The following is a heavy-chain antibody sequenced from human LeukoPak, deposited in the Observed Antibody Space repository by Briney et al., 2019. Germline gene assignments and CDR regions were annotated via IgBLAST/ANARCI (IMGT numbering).Heavy chain of an antibody. D-gene: IGHD6-13*01. CDR3: AMIAAAEEEWGVSGWFDP. Sequence: GGSLRLSCAASGFTFSSYWMSWVRQAPGKGLEWVSAISGSGGSTYYADSVKGRFTISRDNSKNTLYLQMNSLRAEDTAVYYCAMIAAAEEEWGVSGWFDPWGQGTLVTVSS. V-gene: IGHV3-23*01. CDR2: ISGSGGST. J-gene: IGHJ5*02. CDR1: GFTFSSYW.